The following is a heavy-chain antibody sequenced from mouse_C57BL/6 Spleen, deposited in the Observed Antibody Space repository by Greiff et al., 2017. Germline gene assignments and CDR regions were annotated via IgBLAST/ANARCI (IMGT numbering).Heavy chain of an antibody. J-gene: IGHJ4*01. D-gene: IGHD1-1*01. CDR2: INPNYGTT. CDR3: ARGYYGSSLNYYAMDY. Sequence: EVKLMESGPELVKPGASVKISCKASGYSFTDYNMNWVKQSNGKSLEWIGVINPNYGTTSYNQKFKGKATLTVDQSSSTAYMQLNSLTSEDSAVYYCARGYYGSSLNYYAMDYWGQGTSVTVSS. CDR1: GYSFTDYN. V-gene: IGHV1-39*01.